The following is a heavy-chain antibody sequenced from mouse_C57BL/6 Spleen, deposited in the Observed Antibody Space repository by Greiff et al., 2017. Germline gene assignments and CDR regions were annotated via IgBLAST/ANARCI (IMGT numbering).Heavy chain of an antibody. V-gene: IGHV1-50*01. CDR1: CYTFTSYW. J-gene: IGHJ3*01. CDR2: IDPSDSYT. CDR3: ARLGDYEAWFAY. Sequence: QVQLQQPGAELVKPGASVKLSCKASCYTFTSYWMQWVKQRPGQGLEWIGEIDPSDSYTNYNQKFKGKATLTVDTSSSTAYMQLSSLTSEDSAVYYCARLGDYEAWFAYWGQGTLVTVSA. D-gene: IGHD2-4*01.